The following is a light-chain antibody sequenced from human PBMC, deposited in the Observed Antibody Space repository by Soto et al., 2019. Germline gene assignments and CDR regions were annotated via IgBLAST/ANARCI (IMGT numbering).Light chain of an antibody. CDR2: DAS. Sequence: DIQMTQSPSSLSASVGDRVTIACQSSHDVSRNLNWFQQKPGEAPKLLIYDASNLERGVPSSFSASGSGTDFTFTISSLQPEDVATYYCQQYNSMLSFGGGTEIELK. J-gene: IGKJ4*01. CDR3: QQYNSMLS. CDR1: HDVSRN. V-gene: IGKV1-33*01.